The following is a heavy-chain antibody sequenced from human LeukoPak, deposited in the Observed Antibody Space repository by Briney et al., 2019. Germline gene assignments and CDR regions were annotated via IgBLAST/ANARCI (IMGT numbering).Heavy chain of an antibody. Sequence: SGPTLVKPTQTLTLTCPFPGFSLRTSGVGVGWIRHPPGKALEGLAPIYWDEDKRYSPSLKSRLTITKDTSKNQVVLTMTNMDPVDTATYYCAHYRYYGSGSLSYYFDYWGQGTLVTVSS. CDR3: AHYRYYGSGSLSYYFDY. CDR1: GFSLRTSGVG. V-gene: IGHV2-5*02. J-gene: IGHJ4*02. D-gene: IGHD3-10*01. CDR2: IYWDEDK.